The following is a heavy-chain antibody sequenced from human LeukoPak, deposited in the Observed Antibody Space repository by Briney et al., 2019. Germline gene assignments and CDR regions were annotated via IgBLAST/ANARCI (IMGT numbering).Heavy chain of an antibody. CDR2: ISGSGGST. D-gene: IGHD3-16*01. CDR3: AKEWRGTLFYYGMDV. J-gene: IGHJ6*02. Sequence: GGSLRLSCAASGLTFRSYDMSWVRQAPGKGLEWVSTISGSGGSTYYANSAKGRFTISGDNSNNTLYVQMNSLRVEDTAVYYCAKEWRGTLFYYGMDVWGQGTTVTVS. CDR1: GLTFRSYD. V-gene: IGHV3-23*01.